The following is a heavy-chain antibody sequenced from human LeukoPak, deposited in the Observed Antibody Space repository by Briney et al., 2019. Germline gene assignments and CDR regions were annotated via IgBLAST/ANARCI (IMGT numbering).Heavy chain of an antibody. V-gene: IGHV1-69*13. D-gene: IGHD3-3*01. CDR1: GGTFSSYA. CDR3: GGRSGYSYYYYYYGMDV. J-gene: IGHJ6*02. Sequence: SVKVSCKASGGTFSSYAISWVRQAPGQGLEWMGGIIPIFGTANYAQKFQGRVAITADESTSTAYMELSSLRSEDTAVYYCGGRSGYSYYYYYYGMDVWGQGTTVTVSS. CDR2: IIPIFGTA.